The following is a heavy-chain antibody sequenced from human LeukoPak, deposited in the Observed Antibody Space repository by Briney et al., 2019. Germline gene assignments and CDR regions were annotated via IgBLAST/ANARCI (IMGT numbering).Heavy chain of an antibody. CDR3: ARSNSNYYDSSGYYYILDY. Sequence: PSETLSLTCAVYGGSFSGYYWSWIRQPPGKGLEWIGEINHSGYTNYNPSLKSRVTISVDTSKNQFSLKLSSVTAADTAVYYCARSNSNYYDSSGYYYILDYWGQGTLVTVSS. CDR2: INHSGYT. CDR1: GGSFSGYY. V-gene: IGHV4-34*01. J-gene: IGHJ4*02. D-gene: IGHD3-22*01.